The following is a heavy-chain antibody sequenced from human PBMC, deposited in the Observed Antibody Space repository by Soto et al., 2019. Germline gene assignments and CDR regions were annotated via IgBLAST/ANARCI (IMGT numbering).Heavy chain of an antibody. V-gene: IGHV3-33*01. CDR1: GFTFSSYG. Sequence: GGSLRLSCAASGFTFSSYGMHWVRQAPGKGLEWVAVIWYDGSNKYYADSVKGRFTISRDNSKNTLYLQMNSLRAEDTAVYYCARGDFWSGYYLPNTDYWGQGTLVTVSS. CDR3: ARGDFWSGYYLPNTDY. J-gene: IGHJ4*02. CDR2: IWYDGSNK. D-gene: IGHD3-3*01.